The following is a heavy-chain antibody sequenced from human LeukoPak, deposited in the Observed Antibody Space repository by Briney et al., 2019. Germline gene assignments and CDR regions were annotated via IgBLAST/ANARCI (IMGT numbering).Heavy chain of an antibody. D-gene: IGHD1-1*01. J-gene: IGHJ4*02. Sequence: ASVKVSCKASGYTFTGYYMHWVRQAPGQGLEWMGWINPNSGGTNYAQKFQGRVTMTRDTSISTAYMELSRLRSDDTAVYYCARGWNGIAYYFDYWGQGTLVTVSS. CDR1: GYTFTGYY. CDR2: INPNSGGT. CDR3: ARGWNGIAYYFDY. V-gene: IGHV1-2*02.